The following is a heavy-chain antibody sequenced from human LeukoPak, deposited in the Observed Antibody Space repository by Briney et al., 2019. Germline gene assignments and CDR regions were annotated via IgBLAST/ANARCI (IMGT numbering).Heavy chain of an antibody. Sequence: GVSLRLSCTASGFTFSNYAMNWVRQAPGKGLEWVSALSRSGDYTFYADSVKGRFTISRDNSRDTLYLQMDSLRAEDTAFHYCAKGDFYDSAAFDSWGQGTLVTVSS. J-gene: IGHJ4*02. CDR3: AKGDFYDSAAFDS. CDR2: LSRSGDYT. CDR1: GFTFSNYA. V-gene: IGHV3-23*01. D-gene: IGHD3-22*01.